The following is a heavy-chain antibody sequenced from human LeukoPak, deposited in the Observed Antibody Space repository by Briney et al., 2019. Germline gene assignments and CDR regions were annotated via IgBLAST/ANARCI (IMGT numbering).Heavy chain of an antibody. CDR2: ISGSGDST. V-gene: IGHV3-23*01. CDR1: GSTFSSYA. J-gene: IGHJ4*02. CDR3: AKENPHNDY. Sequence: GGSLRLSCAVSGSTFSSYALSWVRQAPGRGLEWVSAISGSGDSTYYADSVKGRFTISRDNSKNTLYLQMNSLRAEDTALYYCAKENPHNDYWGQGTLVTVSS.